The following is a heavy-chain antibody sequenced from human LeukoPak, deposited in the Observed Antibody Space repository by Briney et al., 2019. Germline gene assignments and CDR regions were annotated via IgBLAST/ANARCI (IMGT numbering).Heavy chain of an antibody. J-gene: IGHJ5*02. D-gene: IGHD6-13*01. CDR3: ARHGQQLVRELTWFAP. CDR1: GGSISSYY. Sequence: SETLSLTCTVSGGSISSYYWSWIRQPPGKGLEWIGYIYTSGSTNYNPSLNIRVTISVDTSKNQFSLKLSSVTAADTGVYYCARHGQQLVRELTWFAPWGQGTLVTVSS. V-gene: IGHV4-4*09. CDR2: IYTSGST.